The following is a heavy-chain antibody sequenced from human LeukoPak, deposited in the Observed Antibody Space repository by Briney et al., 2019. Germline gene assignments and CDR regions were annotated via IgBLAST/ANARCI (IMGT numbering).Heavy chain of an antibody. CDR1: GYSITSGYF. D-gene: IGHD3-9*01. CDR3: ARDYDVLTAYPPTQLFDP. Sequence: SETLSLTCSVSGYSITSGYFWGWIRQPPGQGLEWIGSIYHSGSTYYNPSLKSRVTISLDTSKNQFSLKLSSVTAADTAVYYCARDYDVLTAYPPTQLFDPWGQGTLVTVSS. CDR2: IYHSGST. V-gene: IGHV4-38-2*02. J-gene: IGHJ5*02.